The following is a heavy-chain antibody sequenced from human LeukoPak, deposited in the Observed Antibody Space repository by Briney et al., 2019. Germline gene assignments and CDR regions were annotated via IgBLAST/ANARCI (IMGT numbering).Heavy chain of an antibody. CDR3: ARQEYCSGGSCYTWFDP. D-gene: IGHD2-15*01. CDR2: IYPGDSQS. CDR1: GYTFTTYW. V-gene: IGHV5-51*01. J-gene: IGHJ5*02. Sequence: GESLKISCKGSGYTFTTYWIGWVRQVPGKGLEWMGIIYPGDSQSRYSPSFQGQVTFSADKSLSTAYLQWSSLKASDTAMYYCARQEYCSGGSCYTWFDPWGQGTLVTVSS.